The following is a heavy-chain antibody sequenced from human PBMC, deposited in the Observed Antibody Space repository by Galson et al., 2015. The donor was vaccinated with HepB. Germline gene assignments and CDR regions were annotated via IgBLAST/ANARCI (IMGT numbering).Heavy chain of an antibody. Sequence: SVKVSCKASGYTFTSYGISWVRQAPGQGLEWMGWISAYNGNTNYAQKLQGRVTMTTDTSTSTAYMELRSLRSDDTAVYYCARTIRPPRITMIVVVSPPDFDYWGQGTLVTVSS. V-gene: IGHV1-18*04. CDR3: ARTIRPPRITMIVVVSPPDFDY. D-gene: IGHD3-22*01. J-gene: IGHJ4*02. CDR1: GYTFTSYG. CDR2: ISAYNGNT.